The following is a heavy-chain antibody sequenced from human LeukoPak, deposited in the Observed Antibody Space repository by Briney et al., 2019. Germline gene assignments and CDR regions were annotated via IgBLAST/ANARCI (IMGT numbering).Heavy chain of an antibody. CDR3: ARVSGYDWESFYDY. D-gene: IGHD5-12*01. CDR2: MYYTGST. J-gene: IGHJ4*02. Sequence: SETLSLTCTVSGGSISSSSSYWGWIRQPPGKGLEWIVSMYYTGSTYYNPSLKSRVTISVDTSKNQFSLKLNSVTAADTAVYYCARVSGYDWESFYDYWGQGTLVTVSS. V-gene: IGHV4-39*07. CDR1: GGSISSSSSY.